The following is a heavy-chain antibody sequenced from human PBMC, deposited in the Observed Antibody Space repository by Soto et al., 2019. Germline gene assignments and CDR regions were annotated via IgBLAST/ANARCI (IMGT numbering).Heavy chain of an antibody. CDR3: ARHRSHNWGAPYYFDY. CDR1: GGSISSYY. Sequence: QSQTLSLTCTVSGGSISSYYWSWIRQPPGKGLEWIGYIYYSGSTNYNPSLKSRVTISVDTSKNQFSLKLSSVTAADTAVYYCARHRSHNWGAPYYFDYWGQGTLVTVSS. D-gene: IGHD7-27*01. CDR2: IYYSGST. V-gene: IGHV4-59*08. J-gene: IGHJ4*02.